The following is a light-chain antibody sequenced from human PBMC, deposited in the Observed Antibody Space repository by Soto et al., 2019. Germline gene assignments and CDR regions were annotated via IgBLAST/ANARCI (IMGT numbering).Light chain of an antibody. CDR2: DVS. V-gene: IGLV2-14*01. J-gene: IGLJ1*01. Sequence: QSVLTQPASVSGSPGQSITISCTGSSSDVGGNKYVSWYQQYPGKAPKLMICDVSNRPSGVSNRFSGSKSGNTASLTISGLQAEYEADYSSSAFTGTTYVFGTGTKVTVL. CDR1: SSDVGGNKY. CDR3: SAFTGTTYV.